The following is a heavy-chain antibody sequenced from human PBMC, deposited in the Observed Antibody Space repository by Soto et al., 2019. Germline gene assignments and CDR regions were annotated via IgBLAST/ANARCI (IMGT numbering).Heavy chain of an antibody. CDR3: ARSVTP. J-gene: IGHJ5*02. CDR2: IDQSGST. V-gene: IGHV4-34*01. CDR1: GGSFSGYY. D-gene: IGHD3-10*01. Sequence: SETLSLTCAVYGGSFSGYYWNWLRQPPGEGLEWIGKIDQSGSTNYNPSLKSRVTMSVDTSKNQFSLKLTSVTAADTAVYYCARSVTPWGKGTLVTVSS.